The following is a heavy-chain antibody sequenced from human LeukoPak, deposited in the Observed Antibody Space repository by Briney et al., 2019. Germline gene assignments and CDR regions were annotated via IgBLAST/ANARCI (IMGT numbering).Heavy chain of an antibody. Sequence: PSETLSLTCTVSGGSLRIFYWSWIRQPPGEGLGWIASWYYTTSTYYNPSLKSRVTISVDTSKNQFSLKLNSVTAADTAVYYCARHRGSWLGVLFDMDVWGQGTTVTVSS. CDR2: WYYTTST. CDR1: GGSLRIFY. V-gene: IGHV4-59*05. D-gene: IGHD3-10*01. J-gene: IGHJ6*02. CDR3: ARHRGSWLGVLFDMDV.